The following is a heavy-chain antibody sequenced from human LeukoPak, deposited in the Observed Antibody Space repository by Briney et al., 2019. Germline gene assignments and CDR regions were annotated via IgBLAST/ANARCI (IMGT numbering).Heavy chain of an antibody. CDR2: IKQDGSEK. CDR1: RYTFSSFW. J-gene: IGHJ4*02. CDR3: ARDEDGDLDY. Sequence: PGGSLRLSCGASRYTFSSFWLAWVRQSPGKGLEWVANIKQDGSEKYYVDSVKGRFTISRDNAKNSVYLQMNSLRAEDTAVYYCARDEDGDLDYWGQGALVTVSS. D-gene: IGHD4-17*01. V-gene: IGHV3-7*03.